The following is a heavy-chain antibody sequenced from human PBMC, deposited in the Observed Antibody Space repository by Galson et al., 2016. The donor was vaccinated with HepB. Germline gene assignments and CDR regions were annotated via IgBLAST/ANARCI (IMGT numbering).Heavy chain of an antibody. Sequence: SLRLSCAASGFTFSSYVMNWVRQAPGKGLEWVSSISNSGGSTYNAGSVKGRFTISRDNSKNIVHLQMNSLRAEDSAVYYCVATLRMRGMDVWGQGTTVTVPS. CDR3: VATLRMRGMDV. CDR1: GFTFSSYV. J-gene: IGHJ6*02. CDR2: ISNSGGST. D-gene: IGHD3-10*01. V-gene: IGHV3-23*01.